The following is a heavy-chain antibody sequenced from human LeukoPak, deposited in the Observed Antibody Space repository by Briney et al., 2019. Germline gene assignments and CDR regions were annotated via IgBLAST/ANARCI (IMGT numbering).Heavy chain of an antibody. J-gene: IGHJ4*02. D-gene: IGHD1-26*01. Sequence: PGGSLRLSCAASGFTFSSYEMNWVRQAPGKGLEWVSYISSSGTTIYYADSVKGRFTIPRDNAKNSLYLQMNSLRAEDTALYYCASGGIYYGAAFDFWGQGSLVTVSA. CDR3: ASGGIYYGAAFDF. CDR1: GFTFSSYE. CDR2: ISSSGTTI. V-gene: IGHV3-48*03.